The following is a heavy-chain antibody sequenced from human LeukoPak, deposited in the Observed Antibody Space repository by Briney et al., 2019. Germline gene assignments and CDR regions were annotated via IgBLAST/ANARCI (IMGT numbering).Heavy chain of an antibody. V-gene: IGHV3-33*01. J-gene: IGHJ4*02. CDR2: IWYDGSNK. CDR1: GFTFSSYG. Sequence: PGGSLRLSCAASGFTFSSYGMHWVRQAPGKGLEWVAVIWYDGSNKYYADSVKGRFTVSRDNSKNTLYLRMNSLRAEDTAVYYCARDDRDYYDSSGPQSAPDYWGQGTLVTVSS. CDR3: ARDDRDYYDSSGPQSAPDY. D-gene: IGHD3-22*01.